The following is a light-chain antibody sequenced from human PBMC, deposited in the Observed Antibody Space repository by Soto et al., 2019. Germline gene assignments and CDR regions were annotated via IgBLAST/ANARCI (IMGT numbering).Light chain of an antibody. CDR1: QSFTSSY. CDR2: GAS. Sequence: EIVLTQSPGTLSLSPGERATLSCRASQSFTSSYLARYQQKPGQAPRLLIYGASTRATGIPDRFSGSGSGTDFTLTISRLEPEDFAVYYCQQYDSSPITFGQGTRLEI. J-gene: IGKJ5*01. V-gene: IGKV3-20*01. CDR3: QQYDSSPIT.